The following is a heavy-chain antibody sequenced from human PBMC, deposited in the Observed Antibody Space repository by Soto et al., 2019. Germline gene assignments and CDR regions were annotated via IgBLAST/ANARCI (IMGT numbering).Heavy chain of an antibody. Sequence: ASVKVSCKASGYTFTSYYMHWVRQAPGQGLEWMGIINPSSGSTGYAQKFQGRVTMTRDTSTSTVYMELSSLRSEDAAVYYCARVHDYHDKFDYWGQGALVTVSS. D-gene: IGHD3-22*01. CDR3: ARVHDYHDKFDY. CDR2: INPSSGST. J-gene: IGHJ4*02. CDR1: GYTFTSYY. V-gene: IGHV1-46*03.